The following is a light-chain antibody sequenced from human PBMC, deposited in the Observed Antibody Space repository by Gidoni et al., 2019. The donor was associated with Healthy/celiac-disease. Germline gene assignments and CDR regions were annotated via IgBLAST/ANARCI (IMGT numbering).Light chain of an antibody. CDR1: QRVSSSY. CDR3: QQYGSSPLT. CDR2: DAS. V-gene: IGKV3D-20*01. Sequence: IVLTQSPATLSLSPGDRATLSCGASQRVSSSYLAWYQQKPGLAPRLLNYDASSRATGIPDGFSGSGSGTDFALTISKLEPEDFAVYYCQQYGSSPLTFGGGTKVEIK. J-gene: IGKJ4*01.